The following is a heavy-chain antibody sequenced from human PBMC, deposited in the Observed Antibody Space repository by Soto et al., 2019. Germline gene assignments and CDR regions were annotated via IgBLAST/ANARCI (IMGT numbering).Heavy chain of an antibody. CDR2: IWYDGSNK. D-gene: IGHD1-1*01. J-gene: IGHJ3*02. CDR3: ARVRGGLWNGAFDI. Sequence: GGSLRLSCAASGFTFSSYGMHWVRQAPGKGLEWVAVIWYDGSNKYYADSVKGRFTISRDNSKNTLYLQMNSLRAEDTAVYYCARVRGGLWNGAFDIWGQGTMVTVSS. CDR1: GFTFSSYG. V-gene: IGHV3-33*01.